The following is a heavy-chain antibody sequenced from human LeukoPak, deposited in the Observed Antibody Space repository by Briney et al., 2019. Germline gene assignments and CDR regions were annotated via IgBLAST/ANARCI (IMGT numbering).Heavy chain of an antibody. CDR2: INPNSGGT. J-gene: IGHJ6*03. V-gene: IGHV1-2*02. CDR3: ARTRLDGYNTHDYYYYYYMDV. CDR1: GYTFTGYY. D-gene: IGHD5-24*01. Sequence: ASVKVSCKASGYTFTGYYMHWVRQAPGQGLEWMGGINPNSGGTNYAQKFQGRVTMTRDTSISTAYMELSRLRSDDTAVYYCARTRLDGYNTHDYYYYYYMDVWGKGTTVTVSS.